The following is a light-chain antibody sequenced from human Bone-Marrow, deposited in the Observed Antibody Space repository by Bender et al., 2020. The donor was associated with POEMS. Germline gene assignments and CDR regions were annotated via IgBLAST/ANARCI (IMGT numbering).Light chain of an antibody. CDR3: CSYAGSYKYV. CDR1: SSDVGGYDY. CDR2: DVS. Sequence: QSALTQPRSVSGSPGQSVTISCTGTSSDVGGYDYVSWYQQPPGKVPKVLIYDVSARPSGVPDRFSGSKSGNTASLTISGLQAEDEADYYCCSYAGSYKYVFGPGTTVTVL. V-gene: IGLV2-11*01. J-gene: IGLJ1*01.